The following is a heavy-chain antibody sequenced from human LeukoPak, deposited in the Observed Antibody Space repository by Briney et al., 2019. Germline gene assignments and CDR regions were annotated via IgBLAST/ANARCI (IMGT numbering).Heavy chain of an antibody. CDR2: NNHSGTT. J-gene: IGHJ4*02. CDR1: GGSFSGYY. CDR3: ARVRWYYYDSSGQHDY. Sequence: PAETLSLTCAVYGGSFSGYYWGWIRQPPGKGLDWIGENNHSGTTNYNPSLKSRVTISVDTSKNQFSLKLSSVTAADTAVYHCARVRWYYYDSSGQHDYWGQGTLVTVPT. D-gene: IGHD3-22*01. V-gene: IGHV4-34*01.